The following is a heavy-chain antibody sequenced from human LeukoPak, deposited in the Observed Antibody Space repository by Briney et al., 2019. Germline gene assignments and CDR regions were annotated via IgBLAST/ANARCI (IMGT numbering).Heavy chain of an antibody. CDR2: IYHSGRT. V-gene: IGHV4-59*01. D-gene: IGHD3-3*01. J-gene: IGHJ4*02. CDR3: ARVGGTIFGVVNRGAFDY. Sequence: SETLSLTCSVSDDSISSKYGSWIGQPPGKGLEGIGYIYHSGRTKNNPSLKSRVTMSLDTSKNQFSLNLSSVTAADTAVYYCARVGGTIFGVVNRGAFDYWGQGTLVTVSS. CDR1: DDSISSKY.